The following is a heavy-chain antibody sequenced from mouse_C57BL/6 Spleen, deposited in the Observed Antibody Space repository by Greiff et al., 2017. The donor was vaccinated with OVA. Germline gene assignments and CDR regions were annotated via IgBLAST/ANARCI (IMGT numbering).Heavy chain of an antibody. CDR3: AKCYDGYFGDY. Sequence: VKLMESGAELVKPGASVKISCKASGYAFSSYWMNWVKQRPGKGLEWIGQIYPGDGDTNYNGKFKGKATLTADKSSSTAYMQLSSLTSEDSAVYFCAKCYDGYFGDYWGQGTSVTVSS. CDR1: GYAFSSYW. V-gene: IGHV1-80*01. D-gene: IGHD2-3*01. J-gene: IGHJ4*01. CDR2: IYPGDGDT.